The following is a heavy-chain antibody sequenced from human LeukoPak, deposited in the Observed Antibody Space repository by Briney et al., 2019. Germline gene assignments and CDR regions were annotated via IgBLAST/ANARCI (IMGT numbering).Heavy chain of an antibody. CDR3: AKEPHSNGWYRRDRGEKSYYYYGMDV. D-gene: IGHD6-19*01. V-gene: IGHV3-23*01. J-gene: IGHJ6*02. Sequence: GGSLRLSCAASGFTFTSYAMSWVRQAPGKGLEWVSAISGSGGSTYYADSVKGRFTISRDNSKNTLYLQMNSLRAEDTAAFYCAKEPHSNGWYRRDRGEKSYYYYGMDVWGQGTTVTVSS. CDR2: ISGSGGST. CDR1: GFTFTSYA.